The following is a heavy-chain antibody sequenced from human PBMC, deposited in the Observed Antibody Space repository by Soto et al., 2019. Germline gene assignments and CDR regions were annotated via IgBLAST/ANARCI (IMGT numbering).Heavy chain of an antibody. CDR3: AKDGIAVAGAYGMDV. V-gene: IGHV3-9*01. D-gene: IGHD6-19*01. Sequence: GGSLRLSCAASGFTFDDYAMHWVRQAPGKGLEWVSGISWNSGSIGYADSVKGRFTISRDNAKNSLYLQMNSLRAEDTALYYCAKDGIAVAGAYGMDVWGQGTTVTVSS. J-gene: IGHJ6*02. CDR2: ISWNSGSI. CDR1: GFTFDDYA.